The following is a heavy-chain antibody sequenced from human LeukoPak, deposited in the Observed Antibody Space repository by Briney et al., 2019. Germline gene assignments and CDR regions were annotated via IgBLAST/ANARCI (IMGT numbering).Heavy chain of an antibody. V-gene: IGHV3-30*18. D-gene: IGHD6-19*01. CDR1: GFTFSSYG. CDR3: AKDQGKQWLELDY. J-gene: IGHJ4*02. CDR2: ISYDGSNK. Sequence: GRSLRLSCAASGFTFSSYGMHWVRQAPGKGLEWVAVISYDGSNKYYADSVKGRFTISRDNSKNTLYLQMNSLRAEDTAVYYCAKDQGKQWLELDYWGQGTLVTVSS.